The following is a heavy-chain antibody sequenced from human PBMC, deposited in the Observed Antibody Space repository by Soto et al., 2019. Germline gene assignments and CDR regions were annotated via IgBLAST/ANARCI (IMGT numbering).Heavy chain of an antibody. V-gene: IGHV3-23*01. CDR1: GFSISTHA. D-gene: IGHD6-19*01. CDR3: ARDSSAWPNYFDS. Sequence: SLTLSCVASGFSISTHALTWVRQAPGRGLEWVSSFSGRSGDTYYAASVKGRFTISGDSSKNTVILQMNNLRADDTALYYCARDSSAWPNYFDSWGQGIQVTVSS. CDR2: FSGRSGDT. J-gene: IGHJ4*02.